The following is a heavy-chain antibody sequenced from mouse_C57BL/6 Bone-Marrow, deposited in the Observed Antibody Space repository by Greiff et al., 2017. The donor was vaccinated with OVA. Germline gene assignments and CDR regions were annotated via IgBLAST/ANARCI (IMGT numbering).Heavy chain of an antibody. Sequence: VKLQQSGAELVKPGASVKLSCTASGFNIKAYYMHWVKQRTEQGLEWIGRIDPEDGETKYAPKFPGKATITADKSSNTAYLQLSSLTSEDTAVYDCARYYGSSDYSAMYYWGQGTSVTVSS. D-gene: IGHD1-1*01. CDR1: GFNIKAYY. J-gene: IGHJ4*01. CDR3: ARYYGSSDYSAMYY. CDR2: IDPEDGET. V-gene: IGHV14-2*01.